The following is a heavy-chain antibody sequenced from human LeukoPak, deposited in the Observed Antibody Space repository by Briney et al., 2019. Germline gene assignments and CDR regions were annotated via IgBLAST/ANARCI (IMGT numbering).Heavy chain of an antibody. CDR1: GDSVSRSDSY. J-gene: IGHJ4*02. V-gene: IGHV4-39*01. Sequence: SETLSLTCSVSGDSVSRSDSYWDWIRQPPGKGLEWIATIYYSGRTYYSPSLKSRVTMSVDPSKNQFSLKLSSVTAADTAVYYCASLLTYVTMDYWGQGTLVTVSS. CDR2: IYYSGRT. D-gene: IGHD2/OR15-2a*01. CDR3: ASLLTYVTMDY.